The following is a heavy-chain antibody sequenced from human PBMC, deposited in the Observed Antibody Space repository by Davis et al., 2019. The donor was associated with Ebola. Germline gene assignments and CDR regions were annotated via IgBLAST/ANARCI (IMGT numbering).Heavy chain of an antibody. CDR3: ARVRDYAYYYGMDV. D-gene: IGHD4-17*01. Sequence: ASVKVSCKASGYTFTSYGISWVRQAPGQGLEWMGWISAYNGNTNYAQKLHGRVTMTTDTSTSTAYMELRSLRSDDTAVYYCARVRDYAYYYGMDVWGQGTTVTVSS. V-gene: IGHV1-18*01. CDR1: GYTFTSYG. J-gene: IGHJ6*02. CDR2: ISAYNGNT.